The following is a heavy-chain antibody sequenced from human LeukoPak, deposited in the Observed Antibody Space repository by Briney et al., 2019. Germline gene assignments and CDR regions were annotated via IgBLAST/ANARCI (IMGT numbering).Heavy chain of an antibody. CDR2: INHSGST. V-gene: IGHV4-34*01. J-gene: IGHJ6*02. CDR3: ARGKGGYYYYYGMDV. Sequence: SKTLSLTCAVYGGSFSGYYWSWIRQPPGKGLEWIGEINHSGSTNYNPSLKSRVTISVDTSKNQFSLKLSSVTAADTAVYYCARGKGGYYYYYGMDVWGQGTTVTVSS. CDR1: GGSFSGYY.